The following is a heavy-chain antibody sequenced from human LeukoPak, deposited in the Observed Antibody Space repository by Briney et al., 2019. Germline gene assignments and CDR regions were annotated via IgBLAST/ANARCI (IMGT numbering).Heavy chain of an antibody. CDR1: GYSFTSYW. CDR3: ARQDYHILTGFDY. V-gene: IGHV5-51*01. CDR2: IYPGDSDT. D-gene: IGHD3-9*01. Sequence: GESLKISCKSSGYSFTSYWIGWVRQMPGKGLEWMGIIYPGDSDTKYSPSFQGQVTISADKSISTAYLQWSSLKASDTAMYYCARQDYHILTGFDYWGQGTLVTVSS. J-gene: IGHJ4*02.